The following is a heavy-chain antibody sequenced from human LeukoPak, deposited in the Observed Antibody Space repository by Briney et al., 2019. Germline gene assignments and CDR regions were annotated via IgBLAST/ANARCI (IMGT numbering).Heavy chain of an antibody. CDR3: AKDTLLELSNDFDI. D-gene: IGHD1-7*01. V-gene: IGHV3-9*01. Sequence: GRSLRLSCAASGFTFDDYAMHWVRQAPGKGLEWVSGISWNSGSIGYADSVKGRFTISRDNAKNSLYLQMNSLRAEDTALYYCAKDTLLELSNDFDIWGQGTMVTVSS. J-gene: IGHJ3*02. CDR2: ISWNSGSI. CDR1: GFTFDDYA.